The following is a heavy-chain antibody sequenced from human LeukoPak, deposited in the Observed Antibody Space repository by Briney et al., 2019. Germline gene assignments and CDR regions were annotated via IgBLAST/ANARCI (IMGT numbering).Heavy chain of an antibody. D-gene: IGHD2-8*02. Sequence: PSETLSLTCTLSGGSISGFFWTWIRQPPGMGLEWIGYSSDSGNTNYLPSLKSRVTILVDTSKKQISLKLTSVTTADTAVYYCARGGVPHTLGYWGQGTLVTVSS. CDR2: SSDSGNT. V-gene: IGHV4-59*01. CDR1: GGSISGFF. J-gene: IGHJ4*02. CDR3: ARGGVPHTLGY.